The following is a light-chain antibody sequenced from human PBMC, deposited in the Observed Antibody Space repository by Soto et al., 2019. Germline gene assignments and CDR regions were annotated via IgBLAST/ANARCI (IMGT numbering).Light chain of an antibody. CDR1: SSDVGYYNY. V-gene: IGLV2-14*03. Sequence: QSALTQPASVSGSPGHSITMSCTGTSSDVGYYNYVSWYQLHPGKAPKLMIYDVSNRPSGISNRFSGSKSGNAASLTISGLQAEDEADYYCSSYTSSSTYVFGTGTKVTVL. J-gene: IGLJ1*01. CDR2: DVS. CDR3: SSYTSSSTYV.